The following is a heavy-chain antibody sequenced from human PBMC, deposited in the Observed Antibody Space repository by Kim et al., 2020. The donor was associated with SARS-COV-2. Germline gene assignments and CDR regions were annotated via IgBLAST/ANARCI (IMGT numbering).Heavy chain of an antibody. CDR3: ARGGGFYFDY. Sequence: SETLSLTCAVSGASVSDYNWFTWVRQPPGMGLEWIGEIFHDGATYYNPSLKSRVTISMDTSRNHFSLYVMSVTAADTAVYYCARGGGFYFDYWGQGTLV. CDR1: GASVSDYNW. D-gene: IGHD3-10*01. V-gene: IGHV4-4*02. J-gene: IGHJ4*02. CDR2: IFHDGAT.